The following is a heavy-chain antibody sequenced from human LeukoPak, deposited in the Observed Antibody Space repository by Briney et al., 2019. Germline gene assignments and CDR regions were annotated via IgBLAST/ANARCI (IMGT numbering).Heavy chain of an antibody. Sequence: SETLSLTCTVSGGSVSSYYWNWIRQPLGKGLEWIGYIYYSGSTNYNPSLKSRVTTLVDTSKNQFSLRLSSVTAADTAVCYCARSKVREDYLDYWGQGTLVTVSS. D-gene: IGHD1-26*01. CDR1: GGSVSSYY. CDR2: IYYSGST. CDR3: ARSKVREDYLDY. J-gene: IGHJ4*02. V-gene: IGHV4-59*08.